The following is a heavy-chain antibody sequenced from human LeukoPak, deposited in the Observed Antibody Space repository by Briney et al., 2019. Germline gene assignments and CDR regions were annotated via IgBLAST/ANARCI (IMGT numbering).Heavy chain of an antibody. CDR3: ARALEVQRGGYYDSSGYYMDAFGI. Sequence: PGGSLRLSCAASGFTVSSNYMSWVRQAPGKGLEWVSVIYSGGSTYYADSVKGRFTISRDNSKNTLYLQMNSLRAEDTAVYYCARALEVQRGGYYDSSGYYMDAFGIWGQGTMVTVSS. CDR1: GFTVSSNY. V-gene: IGHV3-53*01. CDR2: IYSGGST. J-gene: IGHJ3*02. D-gene: IGHD3-22*01.